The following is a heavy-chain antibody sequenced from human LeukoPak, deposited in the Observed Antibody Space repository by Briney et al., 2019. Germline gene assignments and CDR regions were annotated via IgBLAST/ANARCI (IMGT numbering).Heavy chain of an antibody. CDR3: VRDLVRGVHPVFYFDL. V-gene: IGHV3-21*01. Sequence: GGSLRLSCAASGFPFSDYSMNWVRQAPGKGLEWVSSISSSGDYIYSADTVKGRFTISRDNAKNSLYLQMTNLSAEDTAVYFCVRDLVRGVHPVFYFDLWGRGTLVTVSS. J-gene: IGHJ2*01. D-gene: IGHD3-10*01. CDR1: GFPFSDYS. CDR2: ISSSGDYI.